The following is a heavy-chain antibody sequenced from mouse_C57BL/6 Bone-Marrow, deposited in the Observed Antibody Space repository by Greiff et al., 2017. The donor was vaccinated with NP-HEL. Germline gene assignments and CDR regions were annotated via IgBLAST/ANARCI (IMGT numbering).Heavy chain of an antibody. CDR1: GFSLTSYG. Sequence: VQLKESGPGLVQPSQSLSITCTVSGFSLTSYGVHWVRQSPGKGLEWLGVIWRGGSTDYTAAFMSRLSITKDNSKSQVFFKMNSLQADDTAIYYCAKNSWDYYAMDYWGQGTSVTVSS. CDR3: AKNSWDYYAMDY. D-gene: IGHD4-1*01. V-gene: IGHV2-5*01. CDR2: IWRGGST. J-gene: IGHJ4*01.